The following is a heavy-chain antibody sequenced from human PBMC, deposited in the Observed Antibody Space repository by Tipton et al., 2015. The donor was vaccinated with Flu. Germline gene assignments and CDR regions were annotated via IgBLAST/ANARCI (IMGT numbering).Heavy chain of an antibody. Sequence: GLVKPSETLSLTCTVSGGSIRSASDYWGWVRQTPGKGLEWIGNIHYSGKTYYNMPRKSRVTIAVDTSNNQFSLKLTSVTAADTGLYYCARDRRVNGFWTGYEKDGMDVWGQGTTVTVTS. CDR3: ARDRRVNGFWTGYEKDGMDV. CDR1: GGSIRSASDY. D-gene: IGHD3/OR15-3a*01. V-gene: IGHV4-39*07. J-gene: IGHJ6*02. CDR2: IHYSGKT.